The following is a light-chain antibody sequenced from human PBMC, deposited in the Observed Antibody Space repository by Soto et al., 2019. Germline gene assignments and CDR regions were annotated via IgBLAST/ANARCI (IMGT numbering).Light chain of an antibody. CDR3: SSFTTSSTVL. V-gene: IGLV2-14*01. CDR2: EVS. Sequence: QSALTQPASVSGSPGQSITISCSGTSSDVGGYNYVSWYQQHPGKAPKLIISEVSYRPSGVSDRFSGSKSGNTASLTISGLQAEDEADYYCSSFTTSSTVLFGGGTKLTVL. J-gene: IGLJ2*01. CDR1: SSDVGGYNY.